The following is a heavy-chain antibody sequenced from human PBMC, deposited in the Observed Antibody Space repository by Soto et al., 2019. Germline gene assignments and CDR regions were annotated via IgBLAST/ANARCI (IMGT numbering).Heavy chain of an antibody. D-gene: IGHD6-13*01. CDR3: ARELAAAGIDYYYYGMDV. J-gene: IGHJ6*02. CDR2: IYYSGST. V-gene: IGHV4-31*03. Sequence: TLSLTCTVSGGSISSGGYYWSWIRQHPGKGLEWIGYIYYSGSTYYNPSLKSRVTISVDTSKNQFSLKLSSVTAADTAVYYCARELAAAGIDYYYYGMDVWGQGTTVTVS. CDR1: GGSISSGGYY.